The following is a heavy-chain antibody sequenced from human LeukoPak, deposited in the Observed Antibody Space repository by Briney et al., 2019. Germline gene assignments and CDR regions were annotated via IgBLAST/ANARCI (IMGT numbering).Heavy chain of an antibody. CDR3: ARGEWDYYDSSGYYYFDY. D-gene: IGHD3-22*01. V-gene: IGHV1-2*04. CDR1: GYTFTGYY. J-gene: IGHJ4*02. CDR2: INPNSGGT. Sequence: GASVKVSCKASGYTFTGYYMHWVRQAPGQGLEWMGWINPNSGGTNYAQKFQGWVTMTRDTSISTAYMELSRLRSDDTAVYYCARGEWDYYDSSGYYYFDYWGQGTLVTVSS.